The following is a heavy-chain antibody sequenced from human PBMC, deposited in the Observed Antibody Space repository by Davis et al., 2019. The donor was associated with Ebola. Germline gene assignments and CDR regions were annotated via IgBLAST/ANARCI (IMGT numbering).Heavy chain of an antibody. CDR2: IYYSGST. D-gene: IGHD2-2*01. Sequence: MPSETLSLTCTVSGGSISSYYWRWIRQPPGKGLEWIGYIYYSGSTNYNPSLKSRVIISVDTSKNQFSLKLSSVTAADTAVYYCARVGIVVVPAADFDYYYGMDVWGQGTTVTVSS. V-gene: IGHV4-59*12. CDR3: ARVGIVVVPAADFDYYYGMDV. J-gene: IGHJ6*02. CDR1: GGSISSYY.